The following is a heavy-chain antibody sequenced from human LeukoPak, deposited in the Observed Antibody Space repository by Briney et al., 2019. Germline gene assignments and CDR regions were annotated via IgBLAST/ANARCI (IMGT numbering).Heavy chain of an antibody. CDR2: IYHSEST. CDR3: ARDVSGYSGYDYYYYMDV. CDR1: AYSISSGYY. Sequence: SETLSLTCIVSAYSISSGYYWGWIRQPPGKGLEWIGSIYHSESTNYNPSLKSRVTMSVDTSKNQLSLKLSSVTAADTAVYYCARDVSGYSGYDYYYYMDVWGKGTTVTISS. V-gene: IGHV4-38-2*02. D-gene: IGHD5-12*01. J-gene: IGHJ6*03.